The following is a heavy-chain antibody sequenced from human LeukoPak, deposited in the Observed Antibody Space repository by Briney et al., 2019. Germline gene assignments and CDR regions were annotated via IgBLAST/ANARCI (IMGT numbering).Heavy chain of an antibody. Sequence: QAGGSLRLSCAASGFTFSSYWMSWVRQAPGKGLEWVANIKQDGSEKYYVDSVKGRFTISRDNAKNSLYLQMNSLRAEDTALYYCARDLSKWLGRTVAGYWGQGTLVTVSS. CDR2: IKQDGSEK. D-gene: IGHD5-18*01. V-gene: IGHV3-7*03. CDR1: GFTFSSYW. J-gene: IGHJ4*02. CDR3: ARDLSKWLGRTVAGY.